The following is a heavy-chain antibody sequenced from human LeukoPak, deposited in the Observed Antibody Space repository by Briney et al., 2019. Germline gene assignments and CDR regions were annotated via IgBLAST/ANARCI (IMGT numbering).Heavy chain of an antibody. Sequence: SETLSLTCTVSGYSISSTDYYWGWIRHPPGKGVEWIGSLYYTGPTYYNPSLGSRVTISVDTSKNQLFLKVNSVTAADTAVYYCARGDSSSSPIPLYWGQGTLVTVSS. J-gene: IGHJ4*02. D-gene: IGHD6-6*01. CDR2: LYYTGPT. CDR1: GYSISSTDYY. CDR3: ARGDSSSSPIPLY. V-gene: IGHV4-39*07.